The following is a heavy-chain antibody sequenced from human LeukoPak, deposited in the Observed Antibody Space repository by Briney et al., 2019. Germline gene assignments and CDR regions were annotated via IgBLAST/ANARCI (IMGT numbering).Heavy chain of an antibody. Sequence: GGSLRLSCAASGFTFNDYYMSWIRQAPGKGLEWLSYINIGGTNTHYADSVKGRFTISRDNAKKSLYLEMNNLRAEDTAVYYCATDGAGFDTWGQGTMVTVSS. D-gene: IGHD3-10*01. CDR3: ATDGAGFDT. J-gene: IGHJ3*01. CDR1: GFTFNDYY. CDR2: INIGGTNT. V-gene: IGHV3-11*01.